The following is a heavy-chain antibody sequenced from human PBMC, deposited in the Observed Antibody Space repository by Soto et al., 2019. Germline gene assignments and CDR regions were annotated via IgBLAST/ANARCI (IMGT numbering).Heavy chain of an antibody. J-gene: IGHJ6*03. CDR3: ARRYYDILTGPPVPYYYYMDV. D-gene: IGHD3-9*01. V-gene: IGHV1-8*01. Sequence: VASVKVSCKASGYTFTSYDINWVRQATGQGLEWMGWMNPNSGNTGYAQKFQGRVTMTRNTSISTAYMELSSLRSEDTAVYYCARRYYDILTGPPVPYYYYMDVWGKGTTVTVSS. CDR2: MNPNSGNT. CDR1: GYTFTSYD.